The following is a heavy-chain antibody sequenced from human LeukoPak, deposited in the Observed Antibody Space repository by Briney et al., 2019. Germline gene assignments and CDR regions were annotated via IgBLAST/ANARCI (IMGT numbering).Heavy chain of an antibody. V-gene: IGHV4-4*07. CDR1: GGSISSYY. D-gene: IGHD3-22*01. CDR3: ARSSESYDSSGYYSYYFDN. Sequence: PSETLSLTCTVSGGSISSYYWSWIRQPAGKGLEWIGRIYTSGSTNYDPSLKSRVTMSVDTSKNQFSLKLRSVTAADTAVYYCARSSESYDSSGYYSYYFDNWGQGTLVTVSS. J-gene: IGHJ4*02. CDR2: IYTSGST.